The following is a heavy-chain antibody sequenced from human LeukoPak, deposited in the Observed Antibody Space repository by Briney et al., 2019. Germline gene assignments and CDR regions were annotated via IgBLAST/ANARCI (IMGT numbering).Heavy chain of an antibody. J-gene: IGHJ3*02. CDR3: ARARIAVAGRRGFDAFDI. CDR2: ISSSSSYI. D-gene: IGHD6-19*01. V-gene: IGHV3-21*01. Sequence: GGSLRLSCAASGFTFSSYSMNWVRQAPGKGLEWVSSISSSSSYIYYADSVKGRFTISRDNAKHSLYLQMNRRRAEDTAVYYCARARIAVAGRRGFDAFDIWGQGTMVTVSS. CDR1: GFTFSSYS.